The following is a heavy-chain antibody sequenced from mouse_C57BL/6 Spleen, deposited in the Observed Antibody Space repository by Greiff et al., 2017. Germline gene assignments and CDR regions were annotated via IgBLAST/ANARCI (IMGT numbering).Heavy chain of an antibody. J-gene: IGHJ4*01. CDR1: GYSFTSYC. CDR2: LDPSDSST. V-gene: IGHV1-69*01. Sequence: QVQLQQPGPELVMPGASVKLSCKASGYSFTSYCMHWVKQSHGQGLEWIGELDPSDSSTNYNQKFKGKSALTVDKSSSTAYMQLSSLTSGDYAVYCSARDAMDYWGQGTSVTVSS. CDR3: ARDAMDY.